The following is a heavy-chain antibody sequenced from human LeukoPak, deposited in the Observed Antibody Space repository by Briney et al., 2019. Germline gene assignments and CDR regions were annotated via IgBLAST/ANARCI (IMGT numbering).Heavy chain of an antibody. CDR2: IIPIFGTA. CDR3: ARGYDFWSGYWAS. CDR1: GGTFSSYA. Sequence: GASVKVSCKASGGTFSSYAISGVRQAPGQGLEWMGGIIPIFGTANYAQKFQGRVITTDESTSTAYMELSSLRSEDTAVYYCARGYDFWSGYWASWGQGTLVTVSS. D-gene: IGHD3-3*01. J-gene: IGHJ5*02. V-gene: IGHV1-69*05.